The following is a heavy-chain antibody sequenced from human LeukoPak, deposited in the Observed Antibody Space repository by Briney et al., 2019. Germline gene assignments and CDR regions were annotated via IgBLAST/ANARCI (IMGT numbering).Heavy chain of an antibody. CDR2: IYYSGST. Sequence: SETLSLTCTASGGSISSSSYYWGWIRQPPGKGLEWIGSIYYSGSTNYNPSLKSQVTISMDTSKNQFSLNLNSVTAADTAVYYCARDRAGDSFDIWGQGTMVTVSS. V-gene: IGHV4-39*07. CDR3: ARDRAGDSFDI. J-gene: IGHJ3*02. CDR1: GGSISSSSYY. D-gene: IGHD7-27*01.